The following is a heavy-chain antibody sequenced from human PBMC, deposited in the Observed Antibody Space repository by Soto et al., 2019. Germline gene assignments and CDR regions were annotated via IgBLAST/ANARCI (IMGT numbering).Heavy chain of an antibody. Sequence: EVQLVESGGGLVQPGGSLRLSCAASGLTFGDYWMNWVRQAPGKGLEWVANIGKDGSEKNYVDSVKGRFTISRDSATNSLFLQMSSLRVEDTAVYFWAGGSGWESEFWGPGTHVTVSS. CDR2: IGKDGSEK. V-gene: IGHV3-7*03. CDR3: AGGSGWESEF. J-gene: IGHJ4*02. D-gene: IGHD6-19*01. CDR1: GLTFGDYW.